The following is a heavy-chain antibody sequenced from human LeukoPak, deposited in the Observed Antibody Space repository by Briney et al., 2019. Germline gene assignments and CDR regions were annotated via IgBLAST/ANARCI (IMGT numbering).Heavy chain of an antibody. D-gene: IGHD5-18*01. V-gene: IGHV1-69*05. Sequence: SVKVSFKASGGTFSSYAISWVRQAPGQGLEWMGVIIPIFGTANYAQKFQGRVTITTDESTSTAYMELSSLRSEDTAVYYCASYTAMAPYYFDYWGQGTLVTVS. CDR3: ASYTAMAPYYFDY. J-gene: IGHJ4*02. CDR1: GGTFSSYA. CDR2: IIPIFGTA.